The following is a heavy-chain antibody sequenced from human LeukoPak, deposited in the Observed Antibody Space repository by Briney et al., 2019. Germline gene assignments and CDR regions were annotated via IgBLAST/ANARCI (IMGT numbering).Heavy chain of an antibody. CDR2: INPNSGGT. CDR3: ARVGGSDGSGYFGNDY. V-gene: IGHV1-2*02. Sequence: GASVKVSCKASGYTFTDFYMHWVRQAAGQGLEWMGWINPNSGGTNYAQRFQGRVTMTRDTSFTTASMELGSLTSDDTAVYYCARVGGSDGSGYFGNDYWGQGTLVIVSS. CDR1: GYTFTDFY. J-gene: IGHJ4*02. D-gene: IGHD3-22*01.